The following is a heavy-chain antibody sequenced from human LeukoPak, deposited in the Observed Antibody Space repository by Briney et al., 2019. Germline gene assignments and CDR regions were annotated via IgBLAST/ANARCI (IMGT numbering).Heavy chain of an antibody. Sequence: SQTLSLTCAVSGGSISSGDYSWSWIRQPPGKGLEWIGNIYHSGSTYYNPSLKSRVTISVDRSKNQLSLKLSSVTAADTAVYYCASRYGSGGNYYDYWGQGTLVTASS. V-gene: IGHV4-30-2*01. CDR3: ASRYGSGGNYYDY. D-gene: IGHD2-15*01. CDR1: GGSISSGDYS. J-gene: IGHJ4*02. CDR2: IYHSGST.